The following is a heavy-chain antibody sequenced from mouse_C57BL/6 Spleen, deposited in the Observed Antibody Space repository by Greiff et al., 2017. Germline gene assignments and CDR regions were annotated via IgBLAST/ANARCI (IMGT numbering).Heavy chain of an antibody. CDR3: TRGGYGSSYVYCCDY. J-gene: IGHJ2*01. V-gene: IGHV1-15*01. D-gene: IGHD1-1*01. CDR2: IDPETGGT. Sequence: QVQLQQSGAELVRPGASVTLSCKASGYTFTDYEMHWVKQTPVHGLEWIGAIDPETGGTAYNQKVKGKAILTADKSSSTAYMELRSRTSEDSAVYYCTRGGYGSSYVYCCDYWGQGTTLTVSS. CDR1: GYTFTDYE.